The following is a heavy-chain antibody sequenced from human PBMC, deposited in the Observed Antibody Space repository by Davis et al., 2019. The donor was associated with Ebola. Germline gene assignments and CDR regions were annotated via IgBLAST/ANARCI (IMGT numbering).Heavy chain of an antibody. CDR2: IYYSGST. Sequence: SETLSLTCTVPGGSISSYYWSWIRQPPWKGLEWIGYIYYSGSTNYNPSLKSRVTISVDTSKNQFSLKLSSVTAADTAVYYCARVSNKYGMDVWGQGTTVTVSS. V-gene: IGHV4-59*01. CDR3: ARVSNKYGMDV. J-gene: IGHJ6*02. D-gene: IGHD2/OR15-2a*01. CDR1: GGSISSYY.